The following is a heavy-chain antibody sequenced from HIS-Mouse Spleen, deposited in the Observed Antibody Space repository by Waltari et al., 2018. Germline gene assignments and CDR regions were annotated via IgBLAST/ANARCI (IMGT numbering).Heavy chain of an antibody. CDR3: ARIAEGYSSGWYAFDY. CDR2: IDWDDDK. J-gene: IGHJ4*02. V-gene: IGHV2-70*15. CDR1: GFSLSTSGMC. Sequence: QVTLRESGPALVKPTQTLTLTCTFSGFSLSTSGMCVSWIRQPPGKALEWLARIDWDDDKYYSTSLKTRPTISKNTYKNQVVLTMTNMDPVDTATYYCARIAEGYSSGWYAFDYWGQGTLVTVSS. D-gene: IGHD6-19*01.